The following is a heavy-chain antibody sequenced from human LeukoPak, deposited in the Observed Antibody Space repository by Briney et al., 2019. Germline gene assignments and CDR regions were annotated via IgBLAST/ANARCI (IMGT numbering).Heavy chain of an antibody. CDR3: ARARWLQPFDS. CDR1: GGSISSYY. CDR2: VYYSGST. J-gene: IGHJ4*02. Sequence: SETLSLTCTVSGGSISSYYWSWIRQPPGKGLEWIGYVYYSGSTNYNPSLKSRVTTSVDTSKNQFSLKLSSVTAADTAVYYCARARWLQPFDSWGQGTLVTVSP. V-gene: IGHV4-59*01. D-gene: IGHD5-24*01.